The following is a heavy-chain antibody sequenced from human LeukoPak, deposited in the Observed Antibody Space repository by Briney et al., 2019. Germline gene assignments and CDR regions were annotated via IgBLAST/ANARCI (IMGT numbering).Heavy chain of an antibody. CDR3: ANRVVVTVYDAFDI. V-gene: IGHV3-43*02. J-gene: IGHJ3*02. D-gene: IGHD2-21*02. CDR1: GFTFDDYA. CDR2: ISGDGGST. Sequence: GGSLRLSCAASGFTFDDYAMHWVRQAPGKGLEWVSLISGDGGSTYYAGSVKGRFTISRDNSKNSLYLQMNSLRTEDTALYYCANRVVVTVYDAFDIWGQGTMVTVSS.